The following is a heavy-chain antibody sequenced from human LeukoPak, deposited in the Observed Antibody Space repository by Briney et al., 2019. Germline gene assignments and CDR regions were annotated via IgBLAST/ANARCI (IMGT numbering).Heavy chain of an antibody. J-gene: IGHJ4*02. CDR1: GASISSTNW. D-gene: IGHD7-27*01. CDR2: MHHSGRT. Sequence: SETLSLTCAISGASISSTNWWIWVRQPPGKGLEWIGEMHHSGRTNYNPSLKSRVTISVDTSKNQFSLKLSSVTAADTAVYYCARSLGIKEFFDYWGQGTLVTVST. V-gene: IGHV4-4*02. CDR3: ARSLGIKEFFDY.